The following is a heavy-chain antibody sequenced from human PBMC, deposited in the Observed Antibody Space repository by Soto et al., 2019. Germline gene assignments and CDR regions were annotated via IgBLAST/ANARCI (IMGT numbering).Heavy chain of an antibody. CDR1: GYTFTGYY. CDR2: INPNSGGT. J-gene: IGHJ4*02. Sequence: QVQLVQSGAEVKKPGASVKVSCKASGYTFTGYYMHWVRQAPGQGLEWMGWINPNSGGTNYAQKFQGWVTMTRDTSISTDYMELSRLRSDDTAVYYCARAGGASIEYSGSYTIDYWGQGTLVTVSS. CDR3: ARAGGASIEYSGSYTIDY. D-gene: IGHD1-26*01. V-gene: IGHV1-2*04.